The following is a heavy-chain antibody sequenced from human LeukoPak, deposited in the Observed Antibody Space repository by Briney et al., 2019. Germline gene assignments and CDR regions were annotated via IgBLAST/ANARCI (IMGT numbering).Heavy chain of an antibody. CDR3: ASHYASGSSSGY. J-gene: IGHJ4*02. Sequence: PGGCLRLSCAASGFAFSNYWMHWVRQAPGKGLVWVSRITTDGTSTSYADSVQGRFTISRDNAKNTLFLQMNTLRAEDTAVYYCASHYASGSSSGYWGQGTLVTVSS. D-gene: IGHD3-10*01. V-gene: IGHV3-74*01. CDR1: GFAFSNYW. CDR2: ITTDGTST.